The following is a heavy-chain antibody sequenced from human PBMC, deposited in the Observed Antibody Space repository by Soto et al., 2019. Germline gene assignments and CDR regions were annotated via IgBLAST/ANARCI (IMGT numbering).Heavy chain of an antibody. CDR1: GGSFSSYY. J-gene: IGHJ5*02. CDR2: IYYSGST. CDR3: ARDFWSDSSEISWFDP. D-gene: IGHD3-3*01. V-gene: IGHV4-59*01. Sequence: SETLSLTCAVSGGSFSSYYWSWIRQPPGKGLEWIGYIYYSGSTNYKPSLKSRVTISVDTSKNQFSLKLSSVTAADTAVYYRARDFWSDSSEISWFDPWGQGTLVTVSS.